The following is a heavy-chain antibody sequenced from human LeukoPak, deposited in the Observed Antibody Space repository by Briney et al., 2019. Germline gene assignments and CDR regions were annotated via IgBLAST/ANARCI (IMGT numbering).Heavy chain of an antibody. CDR2: IGGSGGST. D-gene: IGHD1-26*01. J-gene: IGHJ4*02. CDR3: AKRQIVGATSRVFDY. CDR1: GFTFSSYA. Sequence: PGGSLRLSCAASGFTFSSYAMSWVRQAPGKGLEWVSTIGGSGGSTYYADSVKGRFTISRDNSKNTLYLQMSSLRAEDTAVYYCAKRQIVGATSRVFDYWGQGTLVTVSS. V-gene: IGHV3-23*01.